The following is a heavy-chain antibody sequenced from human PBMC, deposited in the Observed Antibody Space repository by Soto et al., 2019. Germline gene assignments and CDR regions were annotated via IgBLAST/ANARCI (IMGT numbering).Heavy chain of an antibody. CDR2: ISYDGSNK. J-gene: IGHJ6*03. V-gene: IGHV3-30*18. CDR1: GFTFSSYG. D-gene: IGHD2-15*01. Sequence: QVQLVESGGGVVQPGRSLRLSCAASGFTFSSYGMHWVRQAPGKGLEWVAVISYDGSNKYYADSVKGRFTISRDNSKNTLYLQMNSLRVEDTAVYYCAKEGYCIGGSCPYSGPYYYYYYMDVWGKGTTVTVSS. CDR3: AKEGYCIGGSCPYSGPYYYYYYMDV.